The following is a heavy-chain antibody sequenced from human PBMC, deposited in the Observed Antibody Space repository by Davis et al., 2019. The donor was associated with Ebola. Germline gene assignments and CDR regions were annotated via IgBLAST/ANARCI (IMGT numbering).Heavy chain of an antibody. CDR3: AIANRGPVADTGDY. D-gene: IGHD6-19*01. V-gene: IGHV3-23*01. CDR2: ISGSGGST. Sequence: GGSLRLSCAASGFTFSSYAMSWVRQAPGKGLEWVSAISGSGGSTYYADSVKCRFTISRDNSKNTLYLQMNSLRAEDTAVYYCAIANRGPVADTGDYWGQGTLVTVSS. CDR1: GFTFSSYA. J-gene: IGHJ4*02.